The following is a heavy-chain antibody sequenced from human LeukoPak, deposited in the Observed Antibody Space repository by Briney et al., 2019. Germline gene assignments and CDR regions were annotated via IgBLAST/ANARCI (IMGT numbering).Heavy chain of an antibody. Sequence: GGSLRLSCAASGFTFSSYSMSWVRQVPGKGLEWVSAIDSKGGGIYYADSVKGRFTISRDNSKNTLYLQMNSLRVDDAAVYYCAKYRYSGSRETYDYWGQGTLVTVSS. CDR1: GFTFSSYS. J-gene: IGHJ4*02. CDR2: IDSKGGGI. V-gene: IGHV3-23*01. CDR3: AKYRYSGSRETYDY. D-gene: IGHD5-12*01.